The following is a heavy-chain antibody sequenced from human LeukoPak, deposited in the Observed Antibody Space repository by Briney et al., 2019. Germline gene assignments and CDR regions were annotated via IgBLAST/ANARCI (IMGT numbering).Heavy chain of an antibody. CDR2: IRYDESNK. V-gene: IGHV3-30*02. CDR1: GFTFTSHG. CDR3: ARGVEPLAANPLAY. D-gene: IGHD2-15*01. Sequence: GGSLRLSCAASGFTFTSHGMHWVRQAPGKGLEWVAFIRYDESNKYYADSVQGRFTISRDNSKNTLYLEMNSLRPDDTAVYYCARGVEPLAANPLAYWGQGTLVTVSS. J-gene: IGHJ4*02.